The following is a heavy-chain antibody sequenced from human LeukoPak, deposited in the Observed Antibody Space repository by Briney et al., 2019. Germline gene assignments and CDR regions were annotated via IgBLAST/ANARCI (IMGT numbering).Heavy chain of an antibody. CDR2: MNPNSGNT. Sequence: ASVKVSCKASGYTFTSYDINWVRQATGQGLEWMGWMNPNSGNTGYAQKFQGRVTITADKSTSTAYMELSSLRSEDTAVYYCARAGRGQWLVDAFDIWGQGTMVTVSS. CDR3: ARAGRGQWLVDAFDI. V-gene: IGHV1-8*01. D-gene: IGHD6-19*01. J-gene: IGHJ3*02. CDR1: GYTFTSYD.